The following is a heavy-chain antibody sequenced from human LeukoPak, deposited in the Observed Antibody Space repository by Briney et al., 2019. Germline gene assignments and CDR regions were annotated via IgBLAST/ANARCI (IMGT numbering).Heavy chain of an antibody. V-gene: IGHV4-34*01. J-gene: IGHJ4*02. CDR2: INHSGST. D-gene: IGHD2-15*01. CDR3: ARGLNKYCSGGSCYSGS. Sequence: SETLSLTCAVYGGSFSGYYWSWIRQPLGKGLEWIGEINHSGSTNYNPSLKSRVTISVDTSKNQFSLKLSSVTAADTAVYYCARGLNKYCSGGSCYSGSWGQGTLVTVSS. CDR1: GGSFSGYY.